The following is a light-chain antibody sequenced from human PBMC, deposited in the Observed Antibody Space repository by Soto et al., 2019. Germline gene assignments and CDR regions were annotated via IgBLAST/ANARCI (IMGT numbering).Light chain of an antibody. Sequence: DVVMTQSPLSLPVTPGEPASISCRSSQSLLHSNGNTYLDWYLQKPGQSPQLVIYLSFNRASGVPDRFSGSRTGTDFTLKISRVEAEDVGVYYCMQGLHGPWTFGQGTKVEIK. J-gene: IGKJ1*01. CDR2: LSF. V-gene: IGKV2-28*01. CDR3: MQGLHGPWT. CDR1: QSLLHSNGNTY.